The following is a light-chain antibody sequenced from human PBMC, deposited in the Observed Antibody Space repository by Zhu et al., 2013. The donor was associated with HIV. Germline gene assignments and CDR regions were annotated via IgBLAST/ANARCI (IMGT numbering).Light chain of an antibody. V-gene: IGKV1-13*02. CDR2: DAS. CDR1: QGISSA. CDR3: QQFNSYPFT. J-gene: IGKJ3*01. Sequence: AIQLTQSPSSLSASVGDRVTITCRASQGISSALAWYQQKPGKPPKLLIYDASSLESGVPSRFSGSGSGTDFTLTISSLQPEDFATYYCQQFNSYPFTFGPGTKVDIK.